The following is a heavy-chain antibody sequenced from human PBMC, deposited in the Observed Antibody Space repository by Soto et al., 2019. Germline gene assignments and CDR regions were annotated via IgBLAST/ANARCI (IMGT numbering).Heavy chain of an antibody. V-gene: IGHV3-30-3*01. J-gene: IGHJ4*02. Sequence: PGGSLRLSCAASGFTFSSYAMHWVRQAPGKGLEWVAVISYDGSNKYYADSVKGRFTISRDNSKNTLYLQMNSLRAEDTAVYYCARDKDYYDSSGYDFDYWGQGTLVTVSS. CDR2: ISYDGSNK. CDR1: GFTFSSYA. D-gene: IGHD3-22*01. CDR3: ARDKDYYDSSGYDFDY.